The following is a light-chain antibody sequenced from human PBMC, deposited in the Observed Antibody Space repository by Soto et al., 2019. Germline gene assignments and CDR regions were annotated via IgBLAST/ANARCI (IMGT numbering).Light chain of an antibody. CDR3: QQYGSSPYT. CDR2: GAS. CDR1: QSVSSSY. Sequence: EIVLTQSPGTLSLSPGERATLSCRASQSVSSSYLAWDQQKPGQAPRLLIDGASSRATGIPDRFSGSGSGTDFTLTISRLEPEDFAVYYCQQYGSSPYTCGQGPKLEMK. V-gene: IGKV3-20*01. J-gene: IGKJ2*01.